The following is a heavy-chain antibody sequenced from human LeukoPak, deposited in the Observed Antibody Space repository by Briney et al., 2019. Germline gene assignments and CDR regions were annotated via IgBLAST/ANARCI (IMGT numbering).Heavy chain of an antibody. V-gene: IGHV4-4*07. Sequence: SETLSLTCTVSGGSISRYYWNWIRQPAGKGLEWIGRIYFTGSTSYRPSLESRVTMSIDTSKNQFSLQLNSVTAADTAVYYCARDGDYYDSSGSFDSWGQGTLVTVSS. J-gene: IGHJ4*02. CDR3: ARDGDYYDSSGSFDS. CDR2: IYFTGST. D-gene: IGHD3-22*01. CDR1: GGSISRYY.